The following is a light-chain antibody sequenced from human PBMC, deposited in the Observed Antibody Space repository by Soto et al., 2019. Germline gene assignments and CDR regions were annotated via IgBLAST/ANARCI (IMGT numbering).Light chain of an antibody. CDR2: GAS. V-gene: IGKV3-15*01. Sequence: EMVITQSPATLSVSPGERATLPCRASQSVSSNLAWYQQKPGQAPRLLIYGASTRATGIPARFSGSGSGTEFTLTISSLQSEDFAVYYCQQYNNWPITFGQGTRLEIK. CDR3: QQYNNWPIT. J-gene: IGKJ5*01. CDR1: QSVSSN.